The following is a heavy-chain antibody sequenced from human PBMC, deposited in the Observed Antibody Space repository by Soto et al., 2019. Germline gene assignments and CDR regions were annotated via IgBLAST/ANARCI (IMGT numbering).Heavy chain of an antibody. CDR1: GFTFTSSA. D-gene: IGHD6-6*01. Sequence: QMQLVQSGPEVKKPGTSVKVSCKASGFTFTSSAMQWVRQARGQCLEWIGWIVVGSGNTNYAQKFQERVTITRDMSTSTAYMELSSLRSEDTAVYYCAAPIAARRGPYYYMDVWGKGTTVTVSS. CDR2: IVVGSGNT. V-gene: IGHV1-58*02. CDR3: AAPIAARRGPYYYMDV. J-gene: IGHJ6*03.